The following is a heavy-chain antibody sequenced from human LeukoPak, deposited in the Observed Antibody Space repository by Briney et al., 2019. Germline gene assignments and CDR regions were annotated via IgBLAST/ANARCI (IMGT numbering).Heavy chain of an antibody. CDR3: ARLGQWLVDWYFDL. CDR2: ISSSGSTI. CDR1: GFTFSSYE. J-gene: IGHJ2*01. Sequence: GGSLRLSCAASGFTFSSYEMNWVRQAPGKVLEWVSYISSSGSTILYADSVKGRFTISRDNAKNSLYLQMNSLRAEDTAVYHCARLGQWLVDWYFDLWGRGTLVTVSS. V-gene: IGHV3-48*03. D-gene: IGHD6-19*01.